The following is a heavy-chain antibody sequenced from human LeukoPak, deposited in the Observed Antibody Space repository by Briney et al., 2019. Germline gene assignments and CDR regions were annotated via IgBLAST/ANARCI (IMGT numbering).Heavy chain of an antibody. D-gene: IGHD5-24*01. CDR2: IYSGAGT. CDR3: AREGMGYFDY. J-gene: IGHJ4*02. Sequence: GGSLRLSCAASGFTVSSNYMSWVRQAPGKGLEWVSIIYSGAGTHYADSVKGRFTISRDNSKNTVYLQMNSLRAEDTAVYYCAREGMGYFDYWGQGTLVTVSS. CDR1: GFTVSSNY. V-gene: IGHV3-66*01.